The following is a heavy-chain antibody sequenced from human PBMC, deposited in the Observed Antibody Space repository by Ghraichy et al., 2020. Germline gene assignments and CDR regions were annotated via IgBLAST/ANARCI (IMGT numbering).Heavy chain of an antibody. CDR2: INPSGGST. V-gene: IGHV1-46*03. CDR3: ARGPTLESQTLGRRSQYFDY. D-gene: IGHD3-16*01. CDR1: GYTFTSYY. Sequence: ASVKVSCKASGYTFTSYYMHWVRQAPGQGLEWMGIINPSGGSTSYAQKFQGRVTMTRDTSTSTVYMELSSLRSEDTAVYYCARGPTLESQTLGRRSQYFDYWGQGTLVTVSS. J-gene: IGHJ4*02.